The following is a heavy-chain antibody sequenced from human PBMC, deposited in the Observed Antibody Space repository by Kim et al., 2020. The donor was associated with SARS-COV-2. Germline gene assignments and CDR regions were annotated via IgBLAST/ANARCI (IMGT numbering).Heavy chain of an antibody. V-gene: IGHV3-66*01. CDR3: ARGGYCSSTRCYTPLVLYYCYGMDV. D-gene: IGHD2-2*02. Sequence: GGSLRLSCAASGFTVSSNYMSWVRQAPGKGLEWVSVIYSGGSTYYADSVKGRFTISRDNSKNTLYLQMNSLRAEDTAVYYCARGGYCSSTRCYTPLVLYYCYGMDVWGQGTTVPVSS. CDR2: IYSGGST. CDR1: GFTVSSNY. J-gene: IGHJ6*02.